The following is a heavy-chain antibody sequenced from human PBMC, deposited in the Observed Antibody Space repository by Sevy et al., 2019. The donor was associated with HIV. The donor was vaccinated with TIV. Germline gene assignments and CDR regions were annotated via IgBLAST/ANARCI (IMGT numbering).Heavy chain of an antibody. CDR3: ARVGGIAAAGKDYYYGMDV. V-gene: IGHV3-33*01. J-gene: IGHJ6*02. CDR1: GFTFSSYG. CDR2: IWYDGSNK. D-gene: IGHD6-13*01. Sequence: GGSLRLSCAASGFTFSSYGMHWVRQAPGKGLEWVAVIWYDGSNKYYADSVKGRFTISRDNSTDTLYLQMNSLRAEDMAVYYCARVGGIAAAGKDYYYGMDVWGQGTTVTVSS.